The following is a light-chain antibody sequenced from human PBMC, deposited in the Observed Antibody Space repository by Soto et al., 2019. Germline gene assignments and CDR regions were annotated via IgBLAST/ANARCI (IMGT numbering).Light chain of an antibody. V-gene: IGKV3-15*01. Sequence: IAPSQSPDTLSVSPGERAILSCRASQRVSSNLAWYQQQPGQAPRLLISGASPRATGIPAMFSGGGSGEEFTLIISRLQSEDLVVYYCQQYNNRPRTFGQGTKVDI. CDR1: QRVSSN. CDR3: QQYNNRPRT. CDR2: GAS. J-gene: IGKJ1*01.